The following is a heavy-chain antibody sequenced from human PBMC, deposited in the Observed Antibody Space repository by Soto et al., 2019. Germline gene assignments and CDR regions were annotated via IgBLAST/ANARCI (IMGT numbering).Heavy chain of an antibody. CDR2: ISTYNDYT. V-gene: IGHV1-18*01. CDR1: GYTFHSFG. D-gene: IGHD5-12*01. J-gene: IGHJ6*02. Sequence: QVHLEQSGIEVKKPGASVKVTCKASGYTFHSFGISWVRQAPGQGLEWMGWISTYNDYTNYAQKFQGRVTMTTDTSTSTASMELRSLRPDDTAVYYCARLRNSGYPTHFYYGMDVWGQGTTVSVSS. CDR3: ARLRNSGYPTHFYYGMDV.